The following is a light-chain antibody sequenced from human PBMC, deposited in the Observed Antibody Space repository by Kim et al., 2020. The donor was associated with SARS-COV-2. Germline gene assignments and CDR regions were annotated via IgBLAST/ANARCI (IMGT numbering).Light chain of an antibody. V-gene: IGKV1-5*03. CDR1: QSINIW. Sequence: SASVGDRITITCRASQSINIWLAWYQQRPGKAPKLLIYKASTLESGVPSRFSGSGSGTEFTLIISSLQPDDVATYFCQQYDNSWTFGQGTKVDIK. CDR3: QQYDNSWT. J-gene: IGKJ1*01. CDR2: KAS.